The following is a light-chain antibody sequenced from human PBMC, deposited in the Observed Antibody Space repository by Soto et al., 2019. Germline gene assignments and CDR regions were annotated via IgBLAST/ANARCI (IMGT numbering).Light chain of an antibody. J-gene: IGKJ1*01. V-gene: IGKV3D-15*01. CDR3: QQYNNWPRT. Sequence: EFVLTQSPGTLSLSPGERATLSCRTSQSVSSNQLAWYQQKPGQAPRLLIYGASSRTTGIPDRFSGSGSGTEFTLTISSLQSEDFAVYYCQQYNNWPRTFGQGTKVDI. CDR1: QSVSSN. CDR2: GAS.